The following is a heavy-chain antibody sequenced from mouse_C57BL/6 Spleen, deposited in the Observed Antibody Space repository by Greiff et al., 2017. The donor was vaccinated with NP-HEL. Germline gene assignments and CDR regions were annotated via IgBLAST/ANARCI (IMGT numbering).Heavy chain of an antibody. CDR1: GFTFSSYA. CDR3: ARREGYYGFAY. D-gene: IGHD1-1*01. CDR2: ISDGGSYT. V-gene: IGHV5-4*01. J-gene: IGHJ3*01. Sequence: EVQWVESGGGLVKPGGSLKLSCAASGFTFSSYAMSWVRQTPEKRLEWVATISDGGSYTYYPDNVKGRFTISRDNAKTNLYLQMSHLKSEDTAMYYCARREGYYGFAYWGQGTLVTVSA.